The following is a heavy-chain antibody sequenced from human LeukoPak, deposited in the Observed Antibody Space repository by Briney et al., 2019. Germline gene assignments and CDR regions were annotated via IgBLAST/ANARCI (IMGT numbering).Heavy chain of an antibody. J-gene: IGHJ5*02. V-gene: IGHV1-2*02. CDR3: ARRLSTWSEGWFDP. Sequence: ASVKVSCKASGYPFTGYFIHWVRQAPGQGLEWMGWMNPNNGGTNYAQKFRGRVTMTRDTSISTAYMELSRLRSDDTALYYCARRLSTWSEGWFDPWGQGTLVTVSS. CDR1: GYPFTGYF. D-gene: IGHD6-13*01. CDR2: MNPNNGGT.